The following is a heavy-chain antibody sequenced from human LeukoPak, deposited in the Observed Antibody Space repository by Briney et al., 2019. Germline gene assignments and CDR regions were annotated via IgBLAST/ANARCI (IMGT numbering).Heavy chain of an antibody. D-gene: IGHD3-22*01. V-gene: IGHV3-23*01. Sequence: GGSLRLSCAASGFAFSSYAMSWVRQAPGKGLEWVSAISGSGGSTYYADSVKGRFTISRDNSKNTLYLQMNSLRAEDTAVYYCAKRARRVNYYYYYMDVWGKGTTATVSS. J-gene: IGHJ6*03. CDR2: ISGSGGST. CDR3: AKRARRVNYYYYYMDV. CDR1: GFAFSSYA.